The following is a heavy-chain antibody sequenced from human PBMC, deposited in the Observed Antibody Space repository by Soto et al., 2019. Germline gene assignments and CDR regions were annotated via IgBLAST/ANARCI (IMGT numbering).Heavy chain of an antibody. Sequence: SVTVSFTAAVLPVPACFMQWLGQATGHGLEWVGWMNPISGNAGYAQKFQGRVTMTRNTSISTAYMEVRSLRSEDTAVYYCARRKERSGPHCFDSWGQGSLGTVSS. CDR3: ARRKERSGPHCFDS. V-gene: IGHV1-8*01. CDR1: VLPVPACF. J-gene: IGHJ5*01. CDR2: MNPISGNA.